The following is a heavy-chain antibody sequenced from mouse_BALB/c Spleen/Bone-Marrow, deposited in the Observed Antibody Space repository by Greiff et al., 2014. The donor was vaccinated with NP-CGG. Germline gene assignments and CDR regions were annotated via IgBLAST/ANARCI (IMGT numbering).Heavy chain of an antibody. CDR3: ARVKLWSYAMDY. CDR1: GFNIKDTY. CDR2: IDPANGNT. D-gene: IGHD1-1*02. V-gene: IGHV14-3*02. J-gene: IGHJ4*01. Sequence: DVQLQESGAGLVKPGASVKLSCTASGFNIKDTYMHWVKQRPEQGLEWIGRIDPANGNTKYDPKFQGKATITADTSSNTAYLQLSSLTSEDTAVYYCARVKLWSYAMDYWGQGTSVTVSS.